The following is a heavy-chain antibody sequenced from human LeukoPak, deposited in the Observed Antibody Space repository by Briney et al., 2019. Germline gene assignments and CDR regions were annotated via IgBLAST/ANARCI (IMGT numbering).Heavy chain of an antibody. V-gene: IGHV3-74*01. J-gene: IGHJ3*02. CDR2: INSDGSST. CDR1: GFTFSSYW. D-gene: IGHD1-26*01. Sequence: GGSLRLSCAASGFTFSSYWMHWVRQAPGKGLVWVSRINSDGSSTSYADSVKGRFTISRDNAKNTLYLQMNSLRAEDTAVYYCARDPARWELLLGGVAFDIWGQGTTVTVSS. CDR3: ARDPARWELLLGGVAFDI.